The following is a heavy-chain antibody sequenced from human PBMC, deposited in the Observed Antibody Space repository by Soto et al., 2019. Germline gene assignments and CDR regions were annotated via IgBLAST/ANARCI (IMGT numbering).Heavy chain of an antibody. J-gene: IGHJ3*02. CDR1: GFTFTSSA. V-gene: IGHV1-58*02. CDR3: AAGSLWFGELFSFAFAI. D-gene: IGHD3-10*01. Sequence: ASVKVSCKASGFTFTSSAMQWVRQARGQRLEWIGWIVVGSGNTNYAQKFQERVTITRDMSTSTAYMELSSLRSEDTAVYYCAAGSLWFGELFSFAFAIWGQGTMVTVSS. CDR2: IVVGSGNT.